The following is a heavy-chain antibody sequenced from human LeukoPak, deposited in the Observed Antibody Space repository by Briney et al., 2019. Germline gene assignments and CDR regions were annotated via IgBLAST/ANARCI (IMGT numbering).Heavy chain of an antibody. J-gene: IGHJ6*03. CDR1: GYTFTSYY. D-gene: IGHD3/OR15-3a*01. CDR3: ARGLGLVMGPDWTYHYYMDV. V-gene: IGHV1-46*01. Sequence: ASVKVSCKASGYTFTSYYIQWVRQAPGQGLEWMGIINPNDATTDSAQKFQGRVTMTRDMATSTVYMELSSLRSEDTAVYFCARGLGLVMGPDWTYHYYMDVWGKGTTVSVSS. CDR2: INPNDATT.